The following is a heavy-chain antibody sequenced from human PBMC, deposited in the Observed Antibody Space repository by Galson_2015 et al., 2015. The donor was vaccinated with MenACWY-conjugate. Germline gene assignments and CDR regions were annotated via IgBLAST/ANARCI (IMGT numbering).Heavy chain of an antibody. D-gene: IGHD4-17*01. CDR2: IYSGGST. J-gene: IGHJ5*02. Sequence: SLRLSCAASGFTVSSNYMSWVRQAPGKGLEWVSVIYSGGSTYYADSVKGRFTISRDNSKNTLYLQMNSLRAEDTAVYYCARVAWGFDYGDYNWFDPWGQGTLVTVSS. CDR3: ARVAWGFDYGDYNWFDP. V-gene: IGHV3-66*01. CDR1: GFTVSSNY.